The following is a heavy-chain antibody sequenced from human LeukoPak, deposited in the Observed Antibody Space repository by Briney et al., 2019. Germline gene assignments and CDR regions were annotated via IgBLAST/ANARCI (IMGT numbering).Heavy chain of an antibody. J-gene: IGHJ4*02. V-gene: IGHV3-48*01. D-gene: IGHD5-12*01. CDR1: GFTFSSYS. CDR3: ARDPSRHYSGYDSVFDY. CDR2: ISSSSSTI. Sequence: GGSLRLSCAASGFTFSSYSMNWVRQAPGKGLEWVSYISSSSSTIYYADSVKGRFTISRDNAKNSLYLQMNSLRAEDTAVYYCARDPSRHYSGYDSVFDYWGQGTLVTVSS.